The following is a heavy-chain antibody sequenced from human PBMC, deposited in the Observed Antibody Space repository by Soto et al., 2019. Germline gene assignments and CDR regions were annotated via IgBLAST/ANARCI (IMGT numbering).Heavy chain of an antibody. D-gene: IGHD6-6*01. V-gene: IGHV5-51*01. CDR1: GYSFTSYW. J-gene: IGHJ4*02. CDR3: ARARHIQGMWRIAARTGSAGQFDY. CDR2: IYPGDSDT. Sequence: GESLKISCKGSGYSFTSYWIGWVRQMPGKGLEWMGIIYPGDSDTRYSPSFQGQVTISADKSISTAYLQWSSLKASDTAMYYCARARHIQGMWRIAARTGSAGQFDYWGQGTLVTVSS.